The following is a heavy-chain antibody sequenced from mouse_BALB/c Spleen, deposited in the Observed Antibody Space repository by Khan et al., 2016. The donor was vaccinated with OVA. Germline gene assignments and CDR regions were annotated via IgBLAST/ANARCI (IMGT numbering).Heavy chain of an antibody. CDR2: IWAGGST. Sequence: QVQLKESGPGLVAPSQSLSITCTVSGFSLTSYGIPWVRQPPGKGLEWLGIIWAGGSTNYNSALMSRLSISKDNSRSQVFLKMNSLQTDDTAMYFCARKRESDYFDYWGQGTTLTVSS. CDR3: ARKRESDYFDY. CDR1: GFSLTSYG. J-gene: IGHJ2*01. V-gene: IGHV2-9*02.